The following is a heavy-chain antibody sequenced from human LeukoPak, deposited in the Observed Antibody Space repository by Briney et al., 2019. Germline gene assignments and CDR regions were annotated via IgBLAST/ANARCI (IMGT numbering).Heavy chain of an antibody. CDR1: GFTFSSYG. D-gene: IGHD2/OR15-2a*01. CDR2: IWYDGSKK. CDR3: AGKYYGMDV. J-gene: IGHJ6*02. Sequence: GGSLRLSCAASGFTFSSYGMHWVRQAPGKGLEWVAVIWYDGSKKYYADSVKGRFTISRDNSKNTVPLQMNSLRAEDTAVYYCAGKYYGMDVWGQGTTVTVSS. V-gene: IGHV3-33*01.